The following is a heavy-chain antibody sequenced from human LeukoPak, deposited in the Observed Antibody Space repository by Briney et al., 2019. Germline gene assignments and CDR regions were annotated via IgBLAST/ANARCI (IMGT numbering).Heavy chain of an antibody. CDR1: GYTFTSYY. J-gene: IGHJ1*01. CDR2: ITPSGVRT. CDR3: ASGYCSGGSCYSAEYFQH. D-gene: IGHD2-15*01. Sequence: GASVKVSCKASGYTFTSYYMHWVRQAPGQGLEWMGIITPSGVRTSYAQKFQGRVTMTRDTSTSTVYMELSSLRSEDTAVYYCASGYCSGGSCYSAEYFQHWGQGTLVTVSP. V-gene: IGHV1-46*01.